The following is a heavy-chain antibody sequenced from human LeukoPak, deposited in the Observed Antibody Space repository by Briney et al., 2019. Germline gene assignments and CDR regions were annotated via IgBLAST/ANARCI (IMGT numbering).Heavy chain of an antibody. Sequence: PGGSLRFSCAASGFTFNNYVMNWVRQAPGKGLEWVSGISGSGGSTYYADSVKGRFTISRDSSNNTLYLQMNSLRAEDTAVYYCAKDGPWEPHDYWGQGTLVTVSS. D-gene: IGHD1-26*01. CDR3: AKDGPWEPHDY. CDR2: ISGSGGST. CDR1: GFTFNNYV. J-gene: IGHJ4*02. V-gene: IGHV3-23*01.